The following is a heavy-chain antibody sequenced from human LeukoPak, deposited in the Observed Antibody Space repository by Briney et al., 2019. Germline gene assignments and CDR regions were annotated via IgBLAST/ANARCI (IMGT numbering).Heavy chain of an antibody. V-gene: IGHV1-18*01. Sequence: ASVKVSCKASGYTFTSYDINWVRQATGQGLEWMGWMNPNSGNTNYAQKLQGRVTMTTDTSTSTAYMELRSLRSDDTAVYYCARSLTTANDYWGQGTLVTVSS. D-gene: IGHD4-17*01. CDR3: ARSLTTANDY. J-gene: IGHJ4*02. CDR1: GYTFTSYD. CDR2: MNPNSGNT.